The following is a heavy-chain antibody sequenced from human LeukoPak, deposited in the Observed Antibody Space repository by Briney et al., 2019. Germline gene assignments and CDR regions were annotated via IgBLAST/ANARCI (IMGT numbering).Heavy chain of an antibody. CDR3: AELGITMIGDV. CDR1: GFTFDDYA. D-gene: IGHD3-10*02. J-gene: IGHJ6*04. V-gene: IGHV3-9*01. Sequence: GRSLRLSCAASGFTFDDYAMHWVRQAPGKGLEWVSGISWNSGVIGYADSVKGRFTISRDNAKNSLYLQMNSLRAEDTAVYYCAELGITMIGDVWGKGTTVTVSS. CDR2: ISWNSGVI.